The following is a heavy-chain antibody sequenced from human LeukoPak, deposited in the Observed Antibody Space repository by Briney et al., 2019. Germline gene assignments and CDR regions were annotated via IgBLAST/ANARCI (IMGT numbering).Heavy chain of an antibody. V-gene: IGHV3-30*18. CDR2: TSNDGSNK. D-gene: IGHD2-2*01. J-gene: IGHJ6*02. Sequence: GGSLRLSCAASGFTFSSYGMHWVRQAPGKGLEWVAVTSNDGSNKEYADSVKGRFTVSRDNSKNTLYLQVNFVRSEDTAVYYCEKGRRKTSTYRLYYYDMPEWGQGTTVTVSS. CDR3: EKGRRKTSTYRLYYYDMPE. CDR1: GFTFSSYG.